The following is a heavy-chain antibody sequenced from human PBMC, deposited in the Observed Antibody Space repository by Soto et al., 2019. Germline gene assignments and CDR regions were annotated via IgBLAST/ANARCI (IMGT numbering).Heavy chain of an antibody. J-gene: IGHJ6*02. CDR2: TYYRSKWYN. D-gene: IGHD3-3*01. Sequence: SQTLSLTCAISGDSVSSNSAAWNWIRQSPSRGLEWLGRTYYRSKWYNDYAVSVKSRITINPDTSENQFSLQLNSVTPEDTAVYYCARELYYDFWSGYYGYYGMDVWGQGTTVTVSS. CDR1: GDSVSSNSAA. V-gene: IGHV6-1*01. CDR3: ARELYYDFWSGYYGYYGMDV.